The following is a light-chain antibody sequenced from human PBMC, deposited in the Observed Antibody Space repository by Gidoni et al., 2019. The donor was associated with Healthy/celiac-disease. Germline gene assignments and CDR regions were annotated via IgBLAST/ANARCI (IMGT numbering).Light chain of an antibody. Sequence: DIQMTQSPSSLSASVGDRVTITCRASQSISSYYNWYQQNPGKAPKLLIYAASSLQSGVPSRFSGSGSGTDFTLTISSLQPEDFATYYCQQSYSTPLVSFGQGTKLEIK. CDR3: QQSYSTPLVS. CDR1: QSISSY. CDR2: AAS. J-gene: IGKJ2*01. V-gene: IGKV1-39*01.